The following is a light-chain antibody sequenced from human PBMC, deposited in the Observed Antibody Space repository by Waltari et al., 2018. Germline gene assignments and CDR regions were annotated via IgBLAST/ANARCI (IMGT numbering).Light chain of an antibody. CDR3: SSYTTSSAPGV. J-gene: IGLJ1*01. Sequence: QSALTQPPSVSGSPGQSLTISSSGTDTDVCAYDFFTCYQQHPGKAPHLIIYEVSNRPSGISNRFSASKSGNTASLTISGLQAEDEADYYCSSYTTSSAPGVFGTGTRVTVL. CDR1: DTDVCAYDF. V-gene: IGLV2-14*01. CDR2: EVS.